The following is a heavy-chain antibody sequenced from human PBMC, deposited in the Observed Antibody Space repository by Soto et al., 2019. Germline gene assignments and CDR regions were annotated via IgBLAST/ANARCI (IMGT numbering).Heavy chain of an antibody. D-gene: IGHD4-17*01. CDR1: GGSISSGGYH. CDR3: ARGMTTVTDNWFDP. Sequence: PSETLSLTCTVSGGSISSGGYHWNWIRQHPGKGLEWIGFIYYSGSTYYNPSLKSRVTISVDTSKKQFSLKLSSVTAADAAVYYCARGMTTVTDNWFDPWGQGTLVTVSS. CDR2: IYYSGST. J-gene: IGHJ5*02. V-gene: IGHV4-31*03.